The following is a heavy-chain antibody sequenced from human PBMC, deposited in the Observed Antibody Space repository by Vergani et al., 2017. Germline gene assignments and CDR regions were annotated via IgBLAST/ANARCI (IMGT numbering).Heavy chain of an antibody. Sequence: QVQLVQSGAEVKKPGSSVKVSCKASGGTFSSYAISWVRQAPGQGLDWLGRIIPILGIANYAQKFQGRVTITADKSTSTAYMELSSLRSEDTAVYYCARDRYCSGGSCYSWFDPWGQGTLVTVSS. D-gene: IGHD2-15*01. CDR1: GGTFSSYA. J-gene: IGHJ5*02. CDR2: IIPILGIA. V-gene: IGHV1-69*04. CDR3: ARDRYCSGGSCYSWFDP.